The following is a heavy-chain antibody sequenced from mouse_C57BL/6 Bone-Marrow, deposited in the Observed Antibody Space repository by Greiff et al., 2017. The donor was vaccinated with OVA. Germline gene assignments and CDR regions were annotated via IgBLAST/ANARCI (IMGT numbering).Heavy chain of an antibody. CDR1: GYTFTSYG. D-gene: IGHD2-4*01. J-gene: IGHJ4*01. V-gene: IGHV1-81*01. CDR3: AREGLRPYAMDY. CDR2: IYPRSGNT. Sequence: VQVVESGAELARPGASVKLSCKASGYTFTSYGISWVKQRTGQGLEWIGEIYPRSGNTYYNEKFKGKATLTADKSSSTAYMELRSLTSEDSAVYFCAREGLRPYAMDYWGQGTSVTVSS.